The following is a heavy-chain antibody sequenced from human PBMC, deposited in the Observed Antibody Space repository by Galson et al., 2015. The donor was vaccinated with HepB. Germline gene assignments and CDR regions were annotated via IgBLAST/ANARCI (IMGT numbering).Heavy chain of an antibody. J-gene: IGHJ6*02. CDR2: ISGNGDDT. Sequence: SLRLSCAASGFNFSNYGMSWVRQIPGKGLEWVSGISGNGDDTYYGDSVKGRFTISRDNSKEILYLQMNSLRAEDAAIYHCAKDRVRPPSSEWFNYYYSMDVWGQGTTVTVSS. CDR1: GFNFSNYG. V-gene: IGHV3-23*01. D-gene: IGHD3-3*01. CDR3: AKDRVRPPSSEWFNYYYSMDV.